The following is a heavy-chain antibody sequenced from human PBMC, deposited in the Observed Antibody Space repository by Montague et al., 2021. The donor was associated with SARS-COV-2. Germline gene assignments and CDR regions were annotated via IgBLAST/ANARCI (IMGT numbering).Heavy chain of an antibody. CDR3: ARYAPGYRYFYYLDV. CDR1: GGSISSYD. D-gene: IGHD2-2*01. J-gene: IGHJ6*03. CDR2: LYYSGST. V-gene: IGHV4-59*01. Sequence: SETLSLTCTVSGGSISSYDWIWIRQPPGKGREWIGYLYYSGSTNYNPSLKIRVTISVDTSKNQFSLRLNSVTAADTAVYYCARYAPGYRYFYYLDVWGKGAPVTVSS.